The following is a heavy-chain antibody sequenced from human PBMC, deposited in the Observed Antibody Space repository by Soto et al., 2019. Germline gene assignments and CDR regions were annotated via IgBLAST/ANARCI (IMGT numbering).Heavy chain of an antibody. V-gene: IGHV3-33*01. J-gene: IGHJ4*02. D-gene: IGHD6-13*01. CDR1: GFTFSSYG. CDR3: ARDRGIAAAGTFDY. CDR2: IWYDGSNK. Sequence: ESGGGVVQPGRSLRLSCAASGFTFSSYGMHWVRQAPGKGLEWVAVIWYDGSNKYYADSVKGRFTISRDNSKNTLYLQMNSLRAEDTAVYYCARDRGIAAAGTFDYWGQGTLVTVSS.